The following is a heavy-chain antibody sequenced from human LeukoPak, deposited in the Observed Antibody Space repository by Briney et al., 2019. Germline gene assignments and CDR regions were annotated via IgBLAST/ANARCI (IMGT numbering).Heavy chain of an antibody. J-gene: IGHJ4*02. CDR3: AKDIALKYSSPGNADY. V-gene: IGHV3-30*02. CDR2: IRYDGSNK. Sequence: GGSLRLSCAASGFTFSSYGMHWVRQAPGKGLEWVAFIRYDGSNKYYADSVKGRFTISRDNSKNTLYLQMNSLRAEDTAVYYCAKDIALKYSSPGNADYWGQGTLVTVSS. D-gene: IGHD6-6*01. CDR1: GFTFSSYG.